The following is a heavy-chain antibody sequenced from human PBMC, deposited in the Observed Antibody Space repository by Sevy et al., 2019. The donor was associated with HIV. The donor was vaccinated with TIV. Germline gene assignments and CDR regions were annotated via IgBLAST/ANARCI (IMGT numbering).Heavy chain of an antibody. Sequence: GGSLRLSCAASGFTFSSYDMHWVRQATGKGLEWVSAIGTAGDTYYPGSVKGRFTISRENAKNSLYLQMNSLRAGDTAVYYWARGIPGKYRLLVGMDVWGQGTTVTVSS. CDR3: ARGIPGKYRLLVGMDV. V-gene: IGHV3-13*01. CDR1: GFTFSSYD. J-gene: IGHJ6*02. CDR2: IGTAGDT. D-gene: IGHD2-2*01.